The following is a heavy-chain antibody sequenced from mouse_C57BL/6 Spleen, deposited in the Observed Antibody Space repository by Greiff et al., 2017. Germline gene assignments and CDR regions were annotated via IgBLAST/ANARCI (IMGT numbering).Heavy chain of an antibody. D-gene: IGHD2-3*01. V-gene: IGHV1-55*01. CDR1: GYTFTSYW. CDR2: IYPGSGST. CDR3: ARREPYDGYYRDYFDY. J-gene: IGHJ2*01. Sequence: QVQLQQPGAELVKPGASVKMSCKASGYTFTSYWITWVKQRPGQGLEWIGVIYPGSGSTNYNEKFKSKATLTVDTSSSTAYMQLSSLTSEDSAVYYCARREPYDGYYRDYFDYWGQGTTLTVSS.